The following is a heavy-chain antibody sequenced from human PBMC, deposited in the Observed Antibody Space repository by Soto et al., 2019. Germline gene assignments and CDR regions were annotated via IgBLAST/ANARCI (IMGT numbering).Heavy chain of an antibody. CDR3: ARVGYDYILDY. D-gene: IGHD5-12*01. J-gene: IGHJ4*02. Sequence: SETLSLTCTVSGGSVSSGSYYWSWIRQPPGKGLEWIGYIYYSGSTNYNPSLKSRVTISVDTSKNQFPLKLSSVTAADTAVYYCARVGYDYILDYWGQGTLVTVSS. V-gene: IGHV4-61*01. CDR2: IYYSGST. CDR1: GGSVSSGSYY.